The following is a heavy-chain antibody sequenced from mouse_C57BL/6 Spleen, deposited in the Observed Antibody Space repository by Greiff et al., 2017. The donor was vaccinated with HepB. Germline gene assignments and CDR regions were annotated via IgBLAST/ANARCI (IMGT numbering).Heavy chain of an antibody. CDR1: GYTFTSYW. CDR2: IDPSDSYT. CDR3: AREDTTVVAPFDY. J-gene: IGHJ2*01. D-gene: IGHD1-1*01. V-gene: IGHV1-59*01. Sequence: QVQLQQPGAELVRPGTSVKLSCKASGYTFTSYWMHWVKQRPGQGLEWIGVIDPSDSYTNYNQKFKGKATLTVDTSSSTAYMQLSSLTSEDSAVYYCAREDTTVVAPFDYWGQGTTLTVSS.